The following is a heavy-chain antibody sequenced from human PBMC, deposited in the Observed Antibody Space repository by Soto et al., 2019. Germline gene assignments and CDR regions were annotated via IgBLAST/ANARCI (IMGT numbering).Heavy chain of an antibody. D-gene: IGHD2-2*01. CDR3: ARAQYQLLSSLYYYYYGMDV. J-gene: IGHJ6*02. V-gene: IGHV1-2*02. Sequence: QVQLVQSGAEVKKPGASVKVSCKASGYTFTGYDMHWVRQAPGQGLEWMGWINPNSGGTNYAQKFQGRVTMTRDTSISTAYMELSRLRADDTAVYYCARAQYQLLSSLYYYYYGMDVWGQGTTVTVSS. CDR2: INPNSGGT. CDR1: GYTFTGYD.